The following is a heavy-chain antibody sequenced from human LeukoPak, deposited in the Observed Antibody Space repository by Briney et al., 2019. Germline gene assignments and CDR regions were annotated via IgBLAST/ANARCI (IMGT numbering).Heavy chain of an antibody. D-gene: IGHD3-16*01. CDR2: MLYRGST. CDR3: ARQGGWGGALSFFDS. Sequence: PSETLSLTCTVSGVSISTTSYYWGWIRQTPGKGLEWIGSMLYRGSTYYSPSLRSRVIISVDASMNQFFLTLSAVTAADTAVYYCARQGGWGGALSFFDSWGQGILVTVSS. CDR1: GVSISTTSYY. J-gene: IGHJ4*02. V-gene: IGHV4-39*01.